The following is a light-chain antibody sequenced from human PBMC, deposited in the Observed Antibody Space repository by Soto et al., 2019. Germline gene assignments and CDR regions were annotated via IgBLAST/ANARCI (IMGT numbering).Light chain of an antibody. V-gene: IGKV3-15*01. CDR3: QQGHNWPLT. J-gene: IGKJ2*01. CDR2: GAS. CDR1: QSINSE. Sequence: EIVMTQSPATLSLSPGERAALSCRASQSINSELAWYQQNPGQPPRLLIYGASTRATGVPARFTGSESGSEFTLTISGLQSEDFAFYYCQQGHNWPLTFGQGTRLEI.